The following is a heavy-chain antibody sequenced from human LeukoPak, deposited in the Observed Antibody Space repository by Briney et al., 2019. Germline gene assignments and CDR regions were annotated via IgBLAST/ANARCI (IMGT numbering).Heavy chain of an antibody. J-gene: IGHJ4*02. Sequence: GGSLRLSCAASGFTFSYYYMSWIRQAPGKGLEWVAVTSYDGSNQYYADSVKGRFTISRDNSMNTLSLQMDSLRVEDTGVYYCAKDFETRKEAWLRYPDYWGQGTLVTVSS. CDR3: AKDFETRKEAWLRYPDY. CDR2: TSYDGSNQ. D-gene: IGHD3-16*01. V-gene: IGHV3-30*18. CDR1: GFTFSYYY.